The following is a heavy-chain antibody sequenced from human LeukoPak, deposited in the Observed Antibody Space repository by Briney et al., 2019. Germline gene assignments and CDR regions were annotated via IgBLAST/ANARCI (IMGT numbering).Heavy chain of an antibody. CDR3: ARAWSGYLNYYYFYGMDV. V-gene: IGHV3-30-3*01. D-gene: IGHD3-3*01. Sequence: GGSLRLSCAASGFTFSSYAMHWVRQAPGKGLEWVAVISYDGSNKYYADSVKGRFTISRDNSKNTLYLQMNSLRAEGTAVYYCARAWSGYLNYYYFYGMDVWGQGTTVTVSS. J-gene: IGHJ6*02. CDR1: GFTFSSYA. CDR2: ISYDGSNK.